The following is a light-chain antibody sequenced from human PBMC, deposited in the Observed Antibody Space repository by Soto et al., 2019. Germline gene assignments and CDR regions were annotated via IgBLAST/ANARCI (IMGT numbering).Light chain of an antibody. Sequence: QSALTQPPSASGSPGQSVTICCTGTSSDIGAYIYVSWYQQHPGKAPKLIIYEFSKRPSGVPDRFSGSKSGNTASLTVSGLQAEDEANYYCSTYAGSNNHVIFGGGTKLTVL. J-gene: IGLJ2*01. CDR1: SSDIGAYIY. CDR2: EFS. V-gene: IGLV2-8*01. CDR3: STYAGSNNHVI.